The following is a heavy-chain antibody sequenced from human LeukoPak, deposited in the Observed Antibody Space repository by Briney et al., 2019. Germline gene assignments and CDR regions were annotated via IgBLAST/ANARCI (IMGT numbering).Heavy chain of an antibody. CDR2: TYYSGST. Sequence: PSETLSLTCTVSGGSISSYYWSWIRQPPGKGLEWIGYTYYSGSTYYNPSLKSRVTISVDTSKNQFSLKLSSVTAADTAVYYCAREVSNWFDPWGQGTLVTVSS. V-gene: IGHV4-30-4*08. J-gene: IGHJ5*02. CDR3: AREVSNWFDP. CDR1: GGSISSYY.